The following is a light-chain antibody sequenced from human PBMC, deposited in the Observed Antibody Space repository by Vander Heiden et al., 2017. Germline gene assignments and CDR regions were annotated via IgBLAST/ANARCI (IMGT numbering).Light chain of an antibody. CDR3: QQCCSWPWT. V-gene: IGKV3-11*01. Sequence: ETVLTQPPAPPPSSPRGKATPPSCASQRVSSYLAWYQQKPGQAPRLLIYDASSRATGIPARFSGSGSGTDFTLTISSLEPEDFAVYYCQQCCSWPWTFGEGTKVEIK. CDR2: DAS. CDR1: QRVSSY. J-gene: IGKJ1*01.